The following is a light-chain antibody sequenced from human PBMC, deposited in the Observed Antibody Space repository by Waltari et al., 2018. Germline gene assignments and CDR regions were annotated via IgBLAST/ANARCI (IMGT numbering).Light chain of an antibody. V-gene: IGKV3-20*01. CDR1: QSVSRT. J-gene: IGKJ1*01. Sequence: EIVLTQSPGTLSLSPGERATLSCRASQSVSRTLAWYQQKPGQAPKLLIYGASIRATGSPDRFTGSGSGTYFSLTISSLEPEDFAIYFCQHYVRLPATFGQGTKVEIK. CDR2: GAS. CDR3: QHYVRLPAT.